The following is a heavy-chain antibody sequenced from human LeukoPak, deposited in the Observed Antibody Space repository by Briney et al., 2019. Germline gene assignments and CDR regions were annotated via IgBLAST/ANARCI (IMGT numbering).Heavy chain of an antibody. V-gene: IGHV4-59*01. Sequence: SETLSLTCTVSGGSISGYYWSWIRQPPGKGLEWIGYIYYSGSTNYNPSLESRVTISVDTSKNQFSLKLSSVTAADTAVYYCARVDPDYYDSSGYYWIYWGQGTLVTVSS. CDR2: IYYSGST. J-gene: IGHJ4*02. CDR3: ARVDPDYYDSSGYYWIY. D-gene: IGHD3-22*01. CDR1: GGSISGYY.